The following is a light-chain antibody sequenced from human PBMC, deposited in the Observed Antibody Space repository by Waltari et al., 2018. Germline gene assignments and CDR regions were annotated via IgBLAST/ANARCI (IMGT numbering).Light chain of an antibody. J-gene: IGKJ3*01. CDR3: QQYYTAPAT. Sequence: DIVMTQSPDSLAVSLGERATINCRSSQSILFRSTNKNYLSWYQQKPGQPPKLLIYWASIREPGFPARFSGSGSGSDFTLTISSLQAEDVAVYYCQQYYTAPATFGPGTKVDVK. V-gene: IGKV4-1*01. CDR1: QSILFRSTNKNY. CDR2: WAS.